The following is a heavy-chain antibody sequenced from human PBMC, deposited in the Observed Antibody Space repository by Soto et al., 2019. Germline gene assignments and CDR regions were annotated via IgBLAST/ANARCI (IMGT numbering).Heavy chain of an antibody. CDR2: INHSGST. CDR3: ARLSPDCSGGSCQPYFDY. D-gene: IGHD2-15*01. J-gene: IGHJ4*02. V-gene: IGHV4-34*01. Sequence: PSETLSLTCAVYGGSFSGYYWSWIRQPPGKGLEWIGEINHSGSTNYNPSLKSRVTISVDTSKNQFSLKLSSVTASDTAVYYCARLSPDCSGGSCQPYFDYWGQGTLVTVSS. CDR1: GGSFSGYY.